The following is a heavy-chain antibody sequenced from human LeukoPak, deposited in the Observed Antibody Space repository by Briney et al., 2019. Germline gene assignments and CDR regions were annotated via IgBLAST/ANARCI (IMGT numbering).Heavy chain of an antibody. CDR3: ARLGYYDSSGYYPRSYFDY. CDR2: IYHSGST. Sequence: SETLSLTCAVSGYSISSGYYWGWIRQPPGKGLEWIGSIYHSGSTYYNPSLKSRVTISVDTSKNQFSLKLSPVTAADTAVYYCARLGYYDSSGYYPRSYFDYWGQGTLVTVSS. CDR1: GYSISSGYY. D-gene: IGHD3-22*01. V-gene: IGHV4-38-2*01. J-gene: IGHJ4*02.